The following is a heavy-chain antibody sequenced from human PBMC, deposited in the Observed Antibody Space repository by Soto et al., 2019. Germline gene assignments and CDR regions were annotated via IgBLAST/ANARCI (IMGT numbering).Heavy chain of an antibody. CDR2: INHNGST. J-gene: IGHJ4*02. D-gene: IGHD2-21*02. V-gene: IGHV4-34*01. CDR3: ARRIVVVTAHDY. Sequence: PSETLSLTCAVYGGSFSGYYWNWIRQSPGKGLEWIGEINHNGSTKYNLSLKSRATTSVDTSKNQFSLKVSSVTAADTAVYYCARRIVVVTAHDYWGQGTLVTVSS. CDR1: GGSFSGYY.